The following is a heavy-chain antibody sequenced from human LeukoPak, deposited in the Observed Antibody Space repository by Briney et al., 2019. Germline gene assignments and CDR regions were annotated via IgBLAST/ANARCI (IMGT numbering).Heavy chain of an antibody. V-gene: IGHV3-48*01. D-gene: IGHD6-19*01. J-gene: IGHJ4*02. CDR2: ISSRSNTI. CDR3: ARGSRIAVAGSGYYFDY. Sequence: GGSLRLSCAASGFTFSSYSMKWVRQAPGRGLEWVSYISSRSNTINYADSVKGRFTISRDNAKNSLYLQMNSLRAEDTAVYYCARGSRIAVAGSGYYFDYWGQGTLVTVSS. CDR1: GFTFSSYS.